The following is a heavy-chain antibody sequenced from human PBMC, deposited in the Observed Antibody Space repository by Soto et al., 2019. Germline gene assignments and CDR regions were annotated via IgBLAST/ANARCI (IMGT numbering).Heavy chain of an antibody. J-gene: IGHJ3*02. CDR1: GFTFSSYS. D-gene: IGHD5-12*01. V-gene: IGHV3-21*01. CDR3: ARDEGSGYANDAFDI. Sequence: GGSLRLSCAASGFTFSSYSMNWVRQAPGKGLEWVSSISSSSSYIYYADSVKGRFTISRDNAKNSLYLHMNSLRAEDTAVYYCARDEGSGYANDAFDIWGQGTMVTVSS. CDR2: ISSSSSYI.